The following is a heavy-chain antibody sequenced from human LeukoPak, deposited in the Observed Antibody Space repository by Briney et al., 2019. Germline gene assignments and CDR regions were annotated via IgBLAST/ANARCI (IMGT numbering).Heavy chain of an antibody. V-gene: IGHV4-39*07. Sequence: SETLSLTCTVSGGSISSSSYYWGWIRQPPGKGLEWIGSIYYSGSTYYNPSLKSRVTISVDTSKNQFSLKLSSVTAADTAVYYCARDLIVVVAATPDDYWGQGTLVTVSS. CDR3: ARDLIVVVAATPDDY. D-gene: IGHD2-15*01. CDR2: IYYSGST. J-gene: IGHJ4*02. CDR1: GGSISSSSYY.